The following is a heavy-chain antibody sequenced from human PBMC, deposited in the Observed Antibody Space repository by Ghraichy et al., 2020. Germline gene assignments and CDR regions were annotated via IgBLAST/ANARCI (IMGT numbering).Heavy chain of an antibody. J-gene: IGHJ4*02. CDR1: GFTVSSNY. Sequence: LSLTCAASGFTVSSNYMSWVRQAPGKGLEWVSVIYSGGSTYYADSVKGRFTISRHNSKNTLYLQMNSLRAEDTAVYYCAREGDCSSTSCYGGLDYWGQGTLVTVSS. D-gene: IGHD2-2*01. V-gene: IGHV3-53*04. CDR3: AREGDCSSTSCYGGLDY. CDR2: IYSGGST.